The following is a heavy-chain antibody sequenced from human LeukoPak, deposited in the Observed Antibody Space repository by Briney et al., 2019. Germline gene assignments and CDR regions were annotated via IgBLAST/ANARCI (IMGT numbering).Heavy chain of an antibody. D-gene: IGHD3-22*01. CDR3: AANKAYDSSPRGFQH. Sequence: SVKVSCKASGGTFISYAISWVRQAPGQGLEWMGGIIPIFGTANYAQKFQGRVTITTDESTSTAYMELSSLRSEDTAVYYCAANKAYDSSPRGFQHGGQGTLVTVSS. CDR1: GGTFISYA. CDR2: IIPIFGTA. V-gene: IGHV1-69*05. J-gene: IGHJ1*01.